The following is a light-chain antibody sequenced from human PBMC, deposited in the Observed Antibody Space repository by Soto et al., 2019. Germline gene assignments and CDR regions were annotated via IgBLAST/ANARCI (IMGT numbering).Light chain of an antibody. CDR3: QTWGTDIKGV. CDR1: SGHSSYA. Sequence: QAVVTQSPSASASLGASVKLTCTLSSGHSSYAIAWHQQQPEKGPRYLMKLNSDGSHTKGDGIPDRLSGSSAGAERYLTISSRQSEYEADYYCQTWGTDIKGVFGGGTKLTVL. J-gene: IGLJ2*01. CDR2: LNSDGSH. V-gene: IGLV4-69*01.